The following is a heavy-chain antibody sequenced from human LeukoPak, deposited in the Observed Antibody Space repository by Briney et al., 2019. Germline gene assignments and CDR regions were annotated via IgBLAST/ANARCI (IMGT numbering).Heavy chain of an antibody. CDR2: INKDGSDK. CDR3: IGGDY. CDR1: GLTSIIQW. V-gene: IGHV3-7*01. J-gene: IGHJ4*02. Sequence: GGSLRLSCAASGLTSIIQWMNWFRQAPRKGLECLANINKDGSDKYYVDSVEGGLTISRNNTKNSQYLQMNSLRAEDTAVYYCIGGDYWGQGTLVTVSS.